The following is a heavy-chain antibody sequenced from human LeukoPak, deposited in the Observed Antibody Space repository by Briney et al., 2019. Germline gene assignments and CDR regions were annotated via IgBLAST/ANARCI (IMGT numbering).Heavy chain of an antibody. D-gene: IGHD6-19*01. V-gene: IGHV3-30-3*01. Sequence: GGSLRLSCAASGFMFRNYAMSWVRHAPGKGLEWVAVISYDGSNKYYADSVKGRFTISRDNSKNTLYLQMNSLRAEDTAVYYCARIAVAGTADYWGQGTLVTVSS. CDR2: ISYDGSNK. CDR1: GFMFRNYA. CDR3: ARIAVAGTADY. J-gene: IGHJ4*02.